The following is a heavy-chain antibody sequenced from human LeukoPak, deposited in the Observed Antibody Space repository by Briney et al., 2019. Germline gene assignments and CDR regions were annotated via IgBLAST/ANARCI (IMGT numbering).Heavy chain of an antibody. CDR1: GYTFTGYY. J-gene: IGHJ3*02. D-gene: IGHD6-6*01. CDR2: INPNSGGT. Sequence: ASVKVSCKASGYTFTGYYMHWVRQAPGQGLEWMGWINPNSGGTNYAQKFQGRVTMTRDTSISTAYMVLSRLRSDDTAVYYCARDKLPSIAARSDAFDIWGQGTMVTVSS. V-gene: IGHV1-2*02. CDR3: ARDKLPSIAARSDAFDI.